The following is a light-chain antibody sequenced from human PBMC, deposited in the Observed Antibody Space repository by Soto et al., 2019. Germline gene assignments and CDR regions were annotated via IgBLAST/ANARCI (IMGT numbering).Light chain of an antibody. CDR1: QTVSNY. CDR2: DAS. Sequence: EIVLTQSPVTLSLSPGERATLSCRANQTVSNYLAWYQQKPGQAPRLLIYDASNRATGIPARFSGSGSGTDFTLTISGLEPEDFAVYYCQQYGNSRGTFGQGTKVDIK. CDR3: QQYGNSRGT. J-gene: IGKJ1*01. V-gene: IGKV3-11*01.